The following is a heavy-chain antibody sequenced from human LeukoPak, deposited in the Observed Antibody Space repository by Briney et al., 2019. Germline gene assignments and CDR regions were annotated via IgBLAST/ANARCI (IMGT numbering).Heavy chain of an antibody. V-gene: IGHV3-21*05. CDR2: IISSANYI. D-gene: IGHD7-27*01. CDR1: GFTFSSYS. J-gene: IGHJ4*02. CDR3: ARDTNWAFDY. Sequence: NPGGSLRLSCAASGFTFSSYSMNWVRQAPGKGLEWVSYIISSANYIYYADSVRGRFTISRDNAKNSLYLQMNSLRTEDTAVYYCARDTNWAFDYWGQGSLVTVSS.